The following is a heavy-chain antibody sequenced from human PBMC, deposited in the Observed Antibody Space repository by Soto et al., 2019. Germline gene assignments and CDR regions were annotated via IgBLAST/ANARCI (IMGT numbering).Heavy chain of an antibody. CDR2: IYYSGST. CDR3: ARDEGGAAGTSLFYYYGMDV. Sequence: SETLSLTCTVSGGSISSGGYYWSWIRQHPGKGLEWIGYIYYSGSTYYNPSLKSRVTISVDTSKNQFSLKLSSVTAADTAVYYCARDEGGAAGTSLFYYYGMDVWGQGTTVTVSS. J-gene: IGHJ6*02. CDR1: GGSISSGGYY. V-gene: IGHV4-31*03. D-gene: IGHD6-13*01.